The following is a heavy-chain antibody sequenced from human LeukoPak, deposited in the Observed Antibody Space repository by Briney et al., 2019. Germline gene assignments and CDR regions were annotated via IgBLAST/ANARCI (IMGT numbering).Heavy chain of an antibody. CDR2: INHSGST. CDR3: ARADLGYCSSTSCYEDDAFDI. Sequence: PSETLSLTCAVYGGSFSGYYWSWIRQPPGKGLEWIGEINHSGSTNYNPSLKSRVTISVDTSKNQFSPKLSSVTAADTAVYYCARADLGYCSSTSCYEDDAFDIWGQGTMVTVSS. CDR1: GGSFSGYY. V-gene: IGHV4-34*01. J-gene: IGHJ3*02. D-gene: IGHD2-2*01.